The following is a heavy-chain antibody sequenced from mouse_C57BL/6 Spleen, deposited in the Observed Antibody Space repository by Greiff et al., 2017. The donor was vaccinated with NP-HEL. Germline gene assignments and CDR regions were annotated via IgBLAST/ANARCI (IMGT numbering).Heavy chain of an antibody. D-gene: IGHD3-2*02. J-gene: IGHJ3*01. CDR1: RFSLSTFGMG. Sequence: VKLVESGPGILQPSQTLSLTCSFSRFSLSTFGMGVGWIRQPSGKGLEWLAHIWWDDDKYYNPALKSRLTISKDTSKNQVVLKIANVDTADTATYYCARMGTAHTWFAYWGQGTLVTVSA. CDR2: IWWDDDK. V-gene: IGHV8-8*01. CDR3: ARMGTAHTWFAY.